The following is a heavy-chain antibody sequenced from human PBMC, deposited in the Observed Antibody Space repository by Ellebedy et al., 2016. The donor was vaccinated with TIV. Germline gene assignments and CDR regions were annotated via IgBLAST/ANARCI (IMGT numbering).Heavy chain of an antibody. CDR1: GFTFSSYW. CDR3: AKGRGGGSDTSAPRYYFDY. J-gene: IGHJ4*02. D-gene: IGHD3-22*01. CDR2: ISSTGSRT. V-gene: IGHV3-23*01. Sequence: PGGSLRLSCAASGFTFSSYWMHWVRQAPGKGLEWVSTISSTGSRTYYADSVEGRFIISRDNSKKTLYLQMNSLRAEDTAVYYCAKGRGGGSDTSAPRYYFDYWGLGTLVTVSS.